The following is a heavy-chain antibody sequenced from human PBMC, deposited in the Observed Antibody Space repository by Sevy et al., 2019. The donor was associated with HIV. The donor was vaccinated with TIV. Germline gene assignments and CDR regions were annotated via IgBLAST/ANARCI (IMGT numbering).Heavy chain of an antibody. CDR3: ARDGRGISAFDI. V-gene: IGHV3-23*01. J-gene: IGHJ3*02. CDR1: GFTYS. Sequence: GGSLRLSCVASGFTYSMNWVRQAPGKGLEWVSAISGDGENTHYADSVRGRFTISRDNFKNTLYLQMNSLRAEDTALYYCARDGRGISAFDIWGPGTMVTVSS. D-gene: IGHD3-3*02. CDR2: ISGDGENT.